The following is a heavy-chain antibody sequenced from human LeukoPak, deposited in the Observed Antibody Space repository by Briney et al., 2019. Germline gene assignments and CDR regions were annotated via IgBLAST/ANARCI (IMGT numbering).Heavy chain of an antibody. D-gene: IGHD6-19*01. J-gene: IGHJ4*02. CDR1: GYFISSGYY. V-gene: IGHV4-38-2*02. CDR3: ARTSSSGLVGGYYFDY. CDR2: IHHSGST. Sequence: SETLSLTCTVSGYFISSGYYWGWIRQPPGQGLQWIGSIHHSGSTYYNPSLKSRVTISVDTSKNQFSLKLSSVTAADTAVYYCARTSSSGLVGGYYFDYWGQGTLVTVSS.